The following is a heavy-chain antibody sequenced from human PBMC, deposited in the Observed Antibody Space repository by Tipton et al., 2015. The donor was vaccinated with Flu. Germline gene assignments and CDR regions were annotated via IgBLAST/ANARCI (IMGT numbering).Heavy chain of an antibody. Sequence: TLSLTCAVYGGSFSGYYWSWIRQPPGKGLEWIGEINHSGSTNYNPSLKSRVTISVDTSKNQFSLKLSSVTAADTAVYYCARSPRGITGTTVGWGQGTMVTVSS. J-gene: IGHJ3*01. CDR1: GGSFSGYY. CDR2: INHSGST. CDR3: ARSPRGITGTTVG. D-gene: IGHD1-7*01. V-gene: IGHV4-34*01.